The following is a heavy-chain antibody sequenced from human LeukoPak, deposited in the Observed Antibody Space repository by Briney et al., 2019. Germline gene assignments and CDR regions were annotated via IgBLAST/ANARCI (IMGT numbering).Heavy chain of an antibody. J-gene: IGHJ4*02. Sequence: GESLRIPCKGSGYSFTSYWISWVRQMPGKGLEWMGRIDPSDSYTNYSPPFQGHATISADKSISTAYLQWSSLKASDTAMYYCARHYGGYEGFDYWGQGTLVTVSS. D-gene: IGHD5-12*01. CDR1: GYSFTSYW. CDR2: IDPSDSYT. CDR3: ARHYGGYEGFDY. V-gene: IGHV5-10-1*01.